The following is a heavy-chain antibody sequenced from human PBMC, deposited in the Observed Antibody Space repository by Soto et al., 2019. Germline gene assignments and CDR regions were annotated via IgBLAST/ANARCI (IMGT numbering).Heavy chain of an antibody. CDR2: ISGSVGTT. V-gene: IGHV3-23*01. CDR3: ATSLSLLLFGFWSDYLVS. CDR1: STCS. Sequence: STCSMRLGRLALGKKQEWVSVISGSVGTTYYADSVKGRITISRDNSKSTLFLQMNRLGADDTAVYYCATSLSLLLFGFWSDYLVSWG. D-gene: IGHD3-3*01. J-gene: IGHJ5*01.